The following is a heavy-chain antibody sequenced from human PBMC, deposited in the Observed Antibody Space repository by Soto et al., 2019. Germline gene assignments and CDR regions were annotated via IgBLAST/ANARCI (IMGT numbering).Heavy chain of an antibody. CDR2: INPNSGGT. CDR1: GYTFTGYY. Sequence: ASVKVSCKASGYTFTGYYMHWVRQAPGQGLEWMGWINPNSGGTNYAQKFQGWVTMTRDTSISTAYMELSRLRSDDKAVYYCAREYSGYDSNWFDPWGKGTLVTVSS. J-gene: IGHJ5*02. V-gene: IGHV1-2*04. CDR3: AREYSGYDSNWFDP. D-gene: IGHD5-12*01.